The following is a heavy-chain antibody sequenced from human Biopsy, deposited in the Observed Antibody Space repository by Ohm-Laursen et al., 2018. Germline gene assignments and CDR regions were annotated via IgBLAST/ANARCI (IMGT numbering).Heavy chain of an antibody. Sequence: AASVKVSCNASGGTFSNYAISWVRQAPGEGLEWMGGIIAVSGLVNYAPKFQGRVSITADKSTTTAYMELSNLKSEDTAVYYCATPFQYYDSWGGYPPFDHWGQGTLVTVSS. V-gene: IGHV1-69*10. CDR1: GGTFSNYA. CDR2: IIAVSGLV. D-gene: IGHD3-3*01. CDR3: ATPFQYYDSWGGYPPFDH. J-gene: IGHJ4*02.